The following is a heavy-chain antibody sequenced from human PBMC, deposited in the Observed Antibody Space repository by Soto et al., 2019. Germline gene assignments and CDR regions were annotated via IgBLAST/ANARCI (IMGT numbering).Heavy chain of an antibody. CDR2: ISWNSGSI. CDR1: GFTFDDYA. V-gene: IGHV3-9*01. J-gene: IGHJ5*02. D-gene: IGHD6-19*01. CDR3: AKDLGAVAGTGWLDP. Sequence: GGSLRLSCAASGFTFDDYAMRWVRQAPGKGLEWVSGISWNSGSIGYADSVKGRFTISRDNAKNSLYLQMNSLRAEDTALYYCAKDLGAVAGTGWLDPWGQGTLVTVSS.